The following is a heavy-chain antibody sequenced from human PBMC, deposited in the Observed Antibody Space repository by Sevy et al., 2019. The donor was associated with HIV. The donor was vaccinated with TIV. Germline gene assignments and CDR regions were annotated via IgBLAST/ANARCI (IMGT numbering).Heavy chain of an antibody. V-gene: IGHV3-30*04. CDR2: ISYSGSSK. Sequence: GGSLRLSCAASGFTFSSYAMHWVRQAPGKGLEWVALISYSGSSKYYADSVKGRLTISRDNSKNTLYLQMNSLRAEDTAVYYCVREGLGGFSYSLDCWGQGTLVTVSS. CDR1: GFTFSSYA. CDR3: VREGLGGFSYSLDC. D-gene: IGHD5-18*01. J-gene: IGHJ4*02.